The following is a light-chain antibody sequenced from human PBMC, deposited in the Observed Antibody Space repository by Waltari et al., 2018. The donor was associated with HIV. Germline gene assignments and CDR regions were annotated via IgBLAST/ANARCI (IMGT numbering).Light chain of an antibody. Sequence: IQMTQSPSSLSASVGDTVTITCRASHNINNYLNWYQQRPGKPPNLLIYGASSLQPGVPSRFSARTSGANFTLTITRLQPEDFASYYCQQSFSAAITLGQGTRL. CDR3: QQSFSAAIT. V-gene: IGKV1-39*01. J-gene: IGKJ5*01. CDR1: HNINNY. CDR2: GAS.